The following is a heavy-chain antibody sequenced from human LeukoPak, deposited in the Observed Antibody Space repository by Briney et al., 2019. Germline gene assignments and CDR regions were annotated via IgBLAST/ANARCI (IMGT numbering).Heavy chain of an antibody. V-gene: IGHV3-73*01. J-gene: IGHJ4*02. CDR3: ASPENFVDTAMALGY. CDR1: GFTFSGSA. Sequence: PGGSLKLCCAASGFTFSGSAMHWVRQASGKGLEWVGRIRSKANNYATTYVVSVKGRFTISRDDSKNTAYLQMDSLKTEDTAVYYCASPENFVDTAMALGYWGQGTLVTVSS. D-gene: IGHD5-18*01. CDR2: IRSKANNYAT.